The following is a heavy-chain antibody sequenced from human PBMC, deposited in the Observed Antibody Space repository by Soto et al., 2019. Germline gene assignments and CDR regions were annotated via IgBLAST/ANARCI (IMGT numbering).Heavy chain of an antibody. CDR1: GGSISSDNW. D-gene: IGHD2-21*01. Sequence: QVQLQESGPGLVKPSGTLSLTCTVSGGSISSDNWWTWVRQPPGKGLEWIGEIYHSGRANYKPSLKSRITMSVDKSKNHFSLNLTSVTAADAAVYYCARDPSGVASDAFDIWGQGTMVIVSS. CDR3: ARDPSGVASDAFDI. V-gene: IGHV4-4*02. J-gene: IGHJ3*02. CDR2: IYHSGRA.